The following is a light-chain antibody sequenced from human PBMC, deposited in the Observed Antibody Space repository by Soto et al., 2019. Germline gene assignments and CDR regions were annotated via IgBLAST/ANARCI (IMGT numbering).Light chain of an antibody. Sequence: EIVLTQSPGTLSLSPGERATLSCRASQSVSSNYLAWYQQKPGQAPRLLIYGASSRATGIPDRFSGSGSGTAFSLTISRLEPEDFAVYYCQQYGRSPRTFGQGTKVDIK. V-gene: IGKV3-20*01. J-gene: IGKJ1*01. CDR3: QQYGRSPRT. CDR1: QSVSSNY. CDR2: GAS.